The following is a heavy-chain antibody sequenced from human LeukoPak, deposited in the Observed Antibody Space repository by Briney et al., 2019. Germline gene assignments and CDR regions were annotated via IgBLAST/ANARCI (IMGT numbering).Heavy chain of an antibody. V-gene: IGHV4-59*01. D-gene: IGHD6-13*01. Sequence: PSETLSLTCTVSGGSISSYYWNWIRQPPGKGLEWIGYIYYSGSTNCNPSLKSRVTISVDTSKNQFSLKLSSVTAADTAVYYCARGFNFGAAAGLLIYWGQGTLVTVSS. CDR2: IYYSGST. J-gene: IGHJ4*02. CDR1: GGSISSYY. CDR3: ARGFNFGAAAGLLIY.